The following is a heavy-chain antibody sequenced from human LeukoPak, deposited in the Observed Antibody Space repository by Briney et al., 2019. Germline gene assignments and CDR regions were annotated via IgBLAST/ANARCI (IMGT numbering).Heavy chain of an antibody. J-gene: IGHJ4*02. CDR1: GGSISSYY. CDR3: ARGGVELELYFDY. CDR2: IYYSGST. V-gene: IGHV4-59*01. D-gene: IGHD1-7*01. Sequence: PSETPSLTCSVTGGSISSYYWSWIRQPPGWGLDWIGYIYYSGSTNYNPSLKSRVTISVDTSKNQFSLKLSSVTAADTAVYYCARGGVELELYFDYWGQGTLVTVSS.